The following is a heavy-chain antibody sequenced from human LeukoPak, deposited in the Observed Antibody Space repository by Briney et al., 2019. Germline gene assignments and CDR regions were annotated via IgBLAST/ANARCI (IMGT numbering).Heavy chain of an antibody. D-gene: IGHD2-15*01. Sequence: SQTLSLTCAISGDSVSSNSAAWNWIRQSPSRGLEWLGRTYYRSKWYNDYAVSVKSRITINPDTSKNQFSLQLNSVTPEDTAVYYCARVRCSGGSCPYYYYYYYMDVWGKGTTVTVSS. CDR2: TYYRSKWYN. J-gene: IGHJ6*03. CDR1: GDSVSSNSAA. CDR3: ARVRCSGGSCPYYYYYYYMDV. V-gene: IGHV6-1*01.